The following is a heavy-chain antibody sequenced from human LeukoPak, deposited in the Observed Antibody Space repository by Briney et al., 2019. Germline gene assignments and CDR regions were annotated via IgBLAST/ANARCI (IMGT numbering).Heavy chain of an antibody. V-gene: IGHV5-51*01. Sequence: GESLKISCRASGYSFSSYWIAWVRHMPGKGLEWMGIIYPGDSDTKYSPSFEGQVTISADKSTSTTYQQWSSLRASDIAIYYCARRWYDSSGYSRHFDYWGQGTLVTIPS. J-gene: IGHJ4*02. CDR2: IYPGDSDT. CDR1: GYSFSSYW. CDR3: ARRWYDSSGYSRHFDY. D-gene: IGHD3-22*01.